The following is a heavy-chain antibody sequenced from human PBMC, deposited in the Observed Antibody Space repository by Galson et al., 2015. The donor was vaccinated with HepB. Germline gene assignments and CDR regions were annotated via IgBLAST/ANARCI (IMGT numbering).Heavy chain of an antibody. CDR3: AAVKGGYDYGGGTGTTDY. CDR1: GFTFTSSA. V-gene: IGHV1-58*01. CDR2: IVVGSGNT. Sequence: SVKVSCKASGFTFTSSAVQWVRQARGQRLEWIGWIVVGSGNTNYAQKFQERVTITRDMSTSTAYMELSSLRSEDTAVYYCAAVKGGYDYGGGTGTTDYWGQGTLVTVSS. D-gene: IGHD5-12*01. J-gene: IGHJ4*02.